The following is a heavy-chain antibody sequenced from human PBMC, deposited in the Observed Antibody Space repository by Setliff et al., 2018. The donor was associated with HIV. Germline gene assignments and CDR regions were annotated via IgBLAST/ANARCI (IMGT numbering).Heavy chain of an antibody. V-gene: IGHV7-4-1*02. D-gene: IGHD2-15*01. CDR3: AREVVVAGVHYYNMDV. Sequence: GASVKVSCKASGYSFTNYALNWVRQAPGQGLEWMGWINTNTGNPMYAQGYTGRFVFSLDTSVNTAYLQISSLKAEDTAVYYCAREVVVAGVHYYNMDVWGKGTTVTVS. J-gene: IGHJ6*03. CDR1: GYSFTNYA. CDR2: INTNTGNP.